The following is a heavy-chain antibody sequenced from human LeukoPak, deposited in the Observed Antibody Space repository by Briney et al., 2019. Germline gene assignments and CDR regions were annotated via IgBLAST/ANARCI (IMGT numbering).Heavy chain of an antibody. CDR3: ARDSRSGCDY. CDR2: INPNSGGT. D-gene: IGHD6-19*01. CDR1: GYTFTSYG. Sequence: ASVKVSCKASGYTFTSYGISWVRQAPGQGLEWMGWINPNSGGTNYAQKFQGRVTMTTDTSISTAYMELSSLRSDDTATYSCARDSRSGCDYWGQGTRVTVSS. J-gene: IGHJ4*02. V-gene: IGHV1-2*02.